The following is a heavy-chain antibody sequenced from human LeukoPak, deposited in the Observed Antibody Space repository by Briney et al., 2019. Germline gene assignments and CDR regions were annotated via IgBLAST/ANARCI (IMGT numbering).Heavy chain of an antibody. CDR1: GYTFTVYY. J-gene: IGHJ4*02. CDR2: INPNSGGT. D-gene: IGHD1-26*01. Sequence: ASVKVSCKASGYTFTVYYMHWVRQAPGQGLEWMGWINPNSGGTNYAQKLQGRVTMTTDTSTSTAYMELRSLRSDDTAVYYCARGKLRELVDYWGQGTLVTVSS. V-gene: IGHV1-2*02. CDR3: ARGKLRELVDY.